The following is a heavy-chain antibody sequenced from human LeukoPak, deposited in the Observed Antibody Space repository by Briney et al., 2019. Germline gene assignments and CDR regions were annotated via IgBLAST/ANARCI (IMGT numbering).Heavy chain of an antibody. D-gene: IGHD3-10*01. Sequence: SETLSLTCTVSGGSISSGGYYWSWIRQHPGKGLEWIGYIYYSGSTYYNPSLKSRVTISVDTSKNQFSLKLSSVTAADTAVYYCARDGRFGECRLGMDVWGKGTTVTVSS. CDR2: IYYSGST. J-gene: IGHJ6*04. CDR3: ARDGRFGECRLGMDV. V-gene: IGHV4-31*03. CDR1: GGSISSGGYY.